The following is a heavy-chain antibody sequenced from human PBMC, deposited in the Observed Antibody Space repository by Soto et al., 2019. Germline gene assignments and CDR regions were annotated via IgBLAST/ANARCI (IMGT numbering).Heavy chain of an antibody. V-gene: IGHV4-31*03. CDR2: IYYSGST. Sequence: SETLSLTCTVSGGSISSGGYYWSWIRQHPGKGLEWIGYIYYSGSTYYNPSLKSRVTISVDTSKNQFSLKLSSVTAADTAVYYCARDEGDSSSWFDYWGQGTLVTVSS. CDR3: ARDEGDSSSWFDY. CDR1: GGSISSGGYY. D-gene: IGHD6-6*01. J-gene: IGHJ4*02.